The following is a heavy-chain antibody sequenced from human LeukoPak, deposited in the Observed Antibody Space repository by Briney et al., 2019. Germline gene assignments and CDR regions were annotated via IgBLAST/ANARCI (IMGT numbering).Heavy chain of an antibody. CDR2: ISNCGDAT. D-gene: IGHD1-1*01. CDR1: GFIFSNYA. J-gene: IGHJ4*02. Sequence: GGSLRLSCAGSGFIFSNYAMSWVRQAPGQGLEWVSTISNCGDATFYADAVKGRFTISRDNSKNTLYLQMYSLRAEDTAIYYCAKAPPYTKYFDYWGQGTLLTVSS. V-gene: IGHV3-23*01. CDR3: AKAPPYTKYFDY.